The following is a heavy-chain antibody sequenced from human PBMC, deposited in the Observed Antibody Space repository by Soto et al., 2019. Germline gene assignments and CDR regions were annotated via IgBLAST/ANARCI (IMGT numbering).Heavy chain of an antibody. D-gene: IGHD2-2*01. CDR2: MNPNSGNT. CDR1: GYTFTSYD. CDR3: ARGFDCSSTSCNP. Sequence: SVKVSYKPSGYTFTSYDINWVRQATVQGLEWMGWMNPNSGNTGYAQKFQGRVTMTRNTSISTDYMELSSLRSEDKAVYYCARGFDCSSTSCNPWGQGTPVTVSS. V-gene: IGHV1-8*01. J-gene: IGHJ5*02.